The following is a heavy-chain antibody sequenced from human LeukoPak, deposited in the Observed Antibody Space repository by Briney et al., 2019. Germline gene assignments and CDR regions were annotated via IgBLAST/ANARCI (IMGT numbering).Heavy chain of an antibody. J-gene: IGHJ2*01. Sequence: SETLSLTCTVSGGSISSYYWSWIRQPPGKGLEWIGYIYYSGSTNYNPSLKSRVTISVDTFKNQFSLKLSSVTAADTAVYYCARDRLGYCSSTSCYSKDWYFDLWGRGTLVTVSS. CDR2: IYYSGST. CDR1: GGSISSYY. D-gene: IGHD2-2*01. CDR3: ARDRLGYCSSTSCYSKDWYFDL. V-gene: IGHV4-59*01.